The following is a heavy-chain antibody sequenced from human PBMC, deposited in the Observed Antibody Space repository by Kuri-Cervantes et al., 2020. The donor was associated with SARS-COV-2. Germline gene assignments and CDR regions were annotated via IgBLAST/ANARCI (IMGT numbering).Heavy chain of an antibody. CDR3: ARDRSGDYGDYFFDP. CDR1: GGTFSSYA. D-gene: IGHD4-17*01. CDR2: IIAIFGTA. V-gene: IGHV1-69*13. Sequence: SVKVSCKASGGTFSSYAISWVRQAPGQGLEWTGGIIAIFGTANYAQKFQGRVTITADESTSTAYMELSSLRSEDTAVYYCARDRSGDYGDYFFDPWGQGTLVTVSS. J-gene: IGHJ5*02.